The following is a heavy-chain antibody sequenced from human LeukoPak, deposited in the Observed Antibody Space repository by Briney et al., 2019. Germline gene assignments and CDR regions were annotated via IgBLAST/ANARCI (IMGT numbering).Heavy chain of an antibody. D-gene: IGHD6-19*01. CDR3: ARVPAVAGRSFNFDY. J-gene: IGHJ4*02. V-gene: IGHV1-18*01. Sequence: ASVKVSCKASGYTFTSYGISWVRQAPGQGLEWMGWISAYNGNTNYAQKLQGRVTMTTDTSTSTAYIELRSLRSDDTAVYYCARVPAVAGRSFNFDYWGQGTLVTVFS. CDR1: GYTFTSYG. CDR2: ISAYNGNT.